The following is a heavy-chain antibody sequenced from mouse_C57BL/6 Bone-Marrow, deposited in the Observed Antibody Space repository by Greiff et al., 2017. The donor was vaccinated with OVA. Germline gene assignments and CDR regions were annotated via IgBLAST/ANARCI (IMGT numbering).Heavy chain of an antibody. D-gene: IGHD1-1*01. Sequence: EVQLQHSGPELVKPGASVKISCKASGYTFTDYYMNWVKQSNGKSLEWIGVINPNYGTTSYNQKFKGKATLTVDQSSSTAYMQLNSLTSEDSAVYYCAITTVVAEGYFDVWGTGTTVTVSS. CDR2: INPNYGTT. CDR3: AITTVVAEGYFDV. CDR1: GYTFTDYY. J-gene: IGHJ1*03. V-gene: IGHV1-39*01.